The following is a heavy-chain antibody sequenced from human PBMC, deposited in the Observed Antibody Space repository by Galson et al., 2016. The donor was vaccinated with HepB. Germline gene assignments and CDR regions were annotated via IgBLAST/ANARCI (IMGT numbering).Heavy chain of an antibody. CDR3: ARGSGDAFDV. V-gene: IGHV4-59*01. J-gene: IGHJ3*01. CDR1: GGSISTYY. CDR2: IYYGVST. Sequence: ETLSLTCTVSGGSISTYYWTWIRKPPGKGLEWIGYIYYGVSTNYRPSLKSRATISVDASKKQFSLKLTSVTAADTAVYYCARGSGDAFDVWGPGTLVTVSS.